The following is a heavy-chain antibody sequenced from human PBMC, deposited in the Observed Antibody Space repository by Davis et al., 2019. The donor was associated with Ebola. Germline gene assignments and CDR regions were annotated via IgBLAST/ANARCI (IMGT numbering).Heavy chain of an antibody. D-gene: IGHD5-18*01. CDR3: ARGHNFGYEY. V-gene: IGHV1-2*06. CDR1: GYTFTYRY. J-gene: IGHJ4*02. CDR2: IIPNSGVT. Sequence: ASVKVSCKASGYTFTYRYLHWVRQAPGQGLEWMGRIIPNSGVTIYAQKFQGRVTMTRDTSISTVYMELSRLTSDDTAVYYCARGHNFGYEYWGQGTLVTVSS.